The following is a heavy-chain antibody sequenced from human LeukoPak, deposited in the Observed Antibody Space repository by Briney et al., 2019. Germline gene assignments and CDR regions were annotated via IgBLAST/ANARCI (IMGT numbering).Heavy chain of an antibody. CDR1: GFTFSSYG. V-gene: IGHV3-30*18. J-gene: IGHJ5*02. CDR2: ISYDGSNK. D-gene: IGHD3-10*01. Sequence: GGSLRLSCAASGFTFSSYGMHWVRQAPGKGLEWVAVISYDGSNKYYADSVKGRFTISRDNSKNTLYLKMNSLRAEDTAVYYCAKGDRGVMVPNWFDPWGQGTLVTVSS. CDR3: AKGDRGVMVPNWFDP.